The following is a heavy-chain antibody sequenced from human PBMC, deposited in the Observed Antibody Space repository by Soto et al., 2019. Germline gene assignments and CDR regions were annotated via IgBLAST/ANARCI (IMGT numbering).Heavy chain of an antibody. J-gene: IGHJ4*02. Sequence: GSLRLSCAASGFTFSSYAMSWVRRAPGKGLEWVSAISGSGGSAYYADSVKGRFTISRDNSKNTLYLQMNSLRAEDTAVYYCAIACIAAAGRPYIDFSGQATLVTVSS. CDR3: AIACIAAAGRPYIDF. D-gene: IGHD6-13*01. CDR2: ISGSGGSA. CDR1: GFTFSSYA. V-gene: IGHV3-23*01.